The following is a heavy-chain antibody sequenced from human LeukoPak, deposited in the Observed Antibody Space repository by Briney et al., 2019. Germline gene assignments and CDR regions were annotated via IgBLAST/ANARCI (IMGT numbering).Heavy chain of an antibody. Sequence: GGSLRLSCAASGFTFSSYGMHWVRQAPGKGLEWVAVISYDGSNKYYADSVKGRFTISRDNSKNTLYLQMNSLRAEDTAVYYCAKGRVVLTGYYVWGQGTLVTVSS. J-gene: IGHJ4*02. CDR3: AKGRVVLTGYYV. CDR1: GFTFSSYG. CDR2: ISYDGSNK. V-gene: IGHV3-30*18. D-gene: IGHD3-9*01.